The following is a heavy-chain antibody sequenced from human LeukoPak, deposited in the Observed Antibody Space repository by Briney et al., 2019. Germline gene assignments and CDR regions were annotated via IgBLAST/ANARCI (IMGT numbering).Heavy chain of an antibody. V-gene: IGHV4-34*01. CDR3: ARVLLVTPVAAFDV. CDR1: GGAFSSYY. J-gene: IGHJ3*01. CDR2: IDHSGST. Sequence: PSETLSLTCAVYGGAFSSYYWSWIRQPPGKGLEWFGQIDHSGSTNFNPSLKSRVTMSVDTTKKRVSLNLNSVTAADTAVYYCARVLLVTPVAAFDVWGQGTMVAVSS. D-gene: IGHD4-23*01.